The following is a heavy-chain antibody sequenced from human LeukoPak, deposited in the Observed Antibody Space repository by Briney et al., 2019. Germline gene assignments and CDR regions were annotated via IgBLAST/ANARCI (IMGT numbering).Heavy chain of an antibody. V-gene: IGHV1-69*01. D-gene: IGHD3-10*01. J-gene: IGHJ4*02. CDR3: ARGTPQELLWFGELYFDY. CDR1: GGTFSSYA. CDR2: IIPIFGTA. Sequence: SVKVSCKASGGTFSSYAISWVRQAPGQGLEWMGGIIPIFGTANCAQKFQGRVTITADESTSTAYMELSSLRSEDTAVYYCARGTPQELLWFGELYFDYWGQGTLVTVSS.